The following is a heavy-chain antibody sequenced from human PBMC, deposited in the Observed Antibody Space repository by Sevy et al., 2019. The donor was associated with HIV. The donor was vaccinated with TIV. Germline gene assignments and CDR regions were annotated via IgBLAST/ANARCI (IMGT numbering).Heavy chain of an antibody. D-gene: IGHD2-8*01. CDR2: LSFGCGEI. CDR3: AREGCTKPHDY. Sequence: GGSLRLSCAASGLTFSKYSMSWVRQPPGKGLEWVSTLSFGCGEINYADSVKGRFTISRDNSKSSVYLQMNNLRSEDTAVHYCAREGCTKPHDYWGQGTLVTVSS. CDR1: GLTFSKYS. J-gene: IGHJ4*02. V-gene: IGHV3-23*01.